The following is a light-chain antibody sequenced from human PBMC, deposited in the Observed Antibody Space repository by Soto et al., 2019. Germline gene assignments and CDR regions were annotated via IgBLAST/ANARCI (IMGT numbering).Light chain of an antibody. CDR3: LQDYNYPFA. CDR1: QDIKND. Sequence: AIEMTQSPSSLSASVGDRVTITCRASQDIKNDLVWYQQKPGKAPNVLIYSTSTLQSGVPSRFSGLGSGTNFNLTISSLQPEDFATYYCLQDYNYPFAFGQGTRLEIK. V-gene: IGKV1-6*01. CDR2: STS. J-gene: IGKJ5*01.